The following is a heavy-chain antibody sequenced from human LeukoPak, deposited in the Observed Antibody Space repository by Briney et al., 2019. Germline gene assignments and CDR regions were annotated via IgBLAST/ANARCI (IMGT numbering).Heavy chain of an antibody. CDR1: GGTFSSYA. Sequence: SVKVSCKASGGTFSSYAISWVRQAPGQGLEWMGRIIPILGIANYAQKFQGRVTITADKSTSTAYMELSSLRSEDTAVYYCARSDSSGYYYFDYWGQGTLVTVSS. CDR2: IIPILGIA. J-gene: IGHJ4*02. V-gene: IGHV1-69*04. CDR3: ARSDSSGYYYFDY. D-gene: IGHD3-22*01.